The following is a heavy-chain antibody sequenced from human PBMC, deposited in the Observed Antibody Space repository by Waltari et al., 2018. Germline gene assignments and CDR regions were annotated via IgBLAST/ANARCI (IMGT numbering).Heavy chain of an antibody. J-gene: IGHJ6*02. CDR1: GGSISSGSYY. Sequence: QVQLQESGPGLVKPSQTLSLTCTVSGGSISSGSYYWSWIRQPAGKGLEWIGRIYTSGSTNHNPPLKSRVTISVDTSKNQFSLKLSSVTAADTAVYYCARDRGYSSGSKYLRELDVWGQGTTVTVSS. CDR2: IYTSGST. D-gene: IGHD6-19*01. V-gene: IGHV4-61*02. CDR3: ARDRGYSSGSKYLRELDV.